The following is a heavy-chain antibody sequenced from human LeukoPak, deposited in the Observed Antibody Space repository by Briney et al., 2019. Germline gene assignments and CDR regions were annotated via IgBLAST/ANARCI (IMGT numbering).Heavy chain of an antibody. Sequence: GGSLRLSCAASGFTFSSYSMNWVRQAPGKGPEWVSSISSSSSYIYYADSVKGRFTISRDNAKNSLYLQMNSLRAEDTAVYYCARAPLQLVVPDVWGKGTTVTVSS. V-gene: IGHV3-21*01. J-gene: IGHJ6*04. CDR3: ARAPLQLVVPDV. CDR1: GFTFSSYS. D-gene: IGHD6-6*01. CDR2: ISSSSSYI.